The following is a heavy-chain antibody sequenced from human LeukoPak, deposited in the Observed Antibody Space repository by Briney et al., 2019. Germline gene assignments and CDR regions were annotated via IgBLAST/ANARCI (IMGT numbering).Heavy chain of an antibody. Sequence: GGSLRLSCAASGFTFSDYNMRWIRQAPGKGLEWVSSISRSGSTKYYADSVKGRFTISRDNAKNSLYLQMNSLRAEDTAVYYCARGREVGATALDYWGQGTLVTVSS. CDR3: ARGREVGATALDY. V-gene: IGHV3-11*04. CDR2: ISRSGSTK. D-gene: IGHD1-26*01. CDR1: GFTFSDYN. J-gene: IGHJ4*02.